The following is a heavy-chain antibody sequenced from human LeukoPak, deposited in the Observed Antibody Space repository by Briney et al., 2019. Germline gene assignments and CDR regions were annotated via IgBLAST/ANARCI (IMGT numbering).Heavy chain of an antibody. CDR1: GFTFNDYW. CDR3: VRGGPIDY. CDR2: ITSDGSST. V-gene: IGHV3-74*01. J-gene: IGHJ4*02. Sequence: GGSLRLSCAASGFTFNDYWMHWVRQAPGKGLVWVSRITSDGSSTVYADSVKGRFTISRDNAKNTLYLQMNSLRAEDTAVYYCVRGGPIDYWGQGTLVTVSS. D-gene: IGHD3-16*01.